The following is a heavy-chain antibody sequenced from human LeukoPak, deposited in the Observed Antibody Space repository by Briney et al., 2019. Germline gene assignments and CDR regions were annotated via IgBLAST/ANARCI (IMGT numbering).Heavy chain of an antibody. CDR3: APEPYSSSWSLFDY. V-gene: IGHV3-23*01. Sequence: PGGSLRLSCAASGFTFSSYAMSWVRQAPGKGLEWVSAISGSGGSTYYADSVKGRFTISRDNSKDTLYLQMNSLRAEDTAIYYCAPEPYSSSWSLFDYWGQGTLVTVSS. D-gene: IGHD6-13*01. CDR1: GFTFSSYA. J-gene: IGHJ4*02. CDR2: ISGSGGST.